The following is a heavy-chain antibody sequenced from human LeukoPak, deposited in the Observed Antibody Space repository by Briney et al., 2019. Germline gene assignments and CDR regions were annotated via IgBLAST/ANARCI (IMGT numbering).Heavy chain of an antibody. CDR1: GFTFSSYS. CDR2: ISSSSSYI. D-gene: IGHD6-19*01. CDR3: ARDGDGSGSGYGMDV. V-gene: IGHV3-21*01. J-gene: IGHJ6*02. Sequence: GGSLRLSCAASGFTFSSYSMNWVRQAPGKGLEWFSSISSSSSYIYYADSVKGRFTISRDNAKNSLYLQMNSLRAEDTAVYYCARDGDGSGSGYGMDVWGQGTTVTVSS.